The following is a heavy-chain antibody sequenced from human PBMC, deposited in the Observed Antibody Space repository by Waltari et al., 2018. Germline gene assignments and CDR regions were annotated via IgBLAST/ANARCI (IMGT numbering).Heavy chain of an antibody. J-gene: IGHJ4*02. CDR1: GFTFSSYG. D-gene: IGHD3-10*01. CDR3: ARDAGVRGRSEVDY. Sequence: QVQLVESGGGVVQPGRSLRLSCAASGFTFSSYGMHWVRQAPGKGLEWVAVRWYDGSNKYYADSVKGRFTISRDNSKNTLYLQMNSLRAEDTAVYYCARDAGVRGRSEVDYWGQGTLVTVSS. V-gene: IGHV3-33*01. CDR2: RWYDGSNK.